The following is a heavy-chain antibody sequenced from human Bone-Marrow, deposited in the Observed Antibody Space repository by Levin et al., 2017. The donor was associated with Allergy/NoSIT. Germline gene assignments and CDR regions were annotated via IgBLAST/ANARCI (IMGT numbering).Heavy chain of an antibody. CDR3: ARVQCLPSSTSCDGGLFW. CDR2: IIPILGIA. CDR1: GGTFSSYA. D-gene: IGHD2-2*01. J-gene: IGHJ4*02. Sequence: SVKVSCKASGGTFSSYAISWVRQAPGQGLEWMGRIIPILGIANYAQKFQGRVTITADKSTSTAYMELSSLRSEDTAVYYCARVQCLPSSTSCDGGLFWWGQGTLVTVSS. V-gene: IGHV1-69*04.